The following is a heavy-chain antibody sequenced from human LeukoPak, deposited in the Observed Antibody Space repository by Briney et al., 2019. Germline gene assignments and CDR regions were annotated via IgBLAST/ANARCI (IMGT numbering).Heavy chain of an antibody. CDR2: ISYDGSNK. Sequence: GRSLRLSCAASGFTFSSYGMHWVRQAPGKGLEWVAVISYDGSNKYYADSVKGRSTISRDNSKNTLYLQMNSLRAEDTAVYYCAKAYYDILTGFPPPYYYYYGMDVWGQGTTVTVSS. J-gene: IGHJ6*02. CDR1: GFTFSSYG. D-gene: IGHD3-9*01. CDR3: AKAYYDILTGFPPPYYYYYGMDV. V-gene: IGHV3-30*18.